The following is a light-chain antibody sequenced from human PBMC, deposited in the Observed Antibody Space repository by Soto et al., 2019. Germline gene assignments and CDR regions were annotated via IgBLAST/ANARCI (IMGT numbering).Light chain of an antibody. J-gene: IGLJ3*02. CDR3: ASYTISSTRV. CDR1: NSDVGAYNY. V-gene: IGLV2-14*01. Sequence: QSALTQPACVSGSPGQSITISCTGSNSDVGAYNYVSWYQQHPGKAPKLIIYEVSNRPSGVSHRFSGSKSGNTASLTISGLQADDEADYYCASYTISSTRVFGGGTKLTVL. CDR2: EVS.